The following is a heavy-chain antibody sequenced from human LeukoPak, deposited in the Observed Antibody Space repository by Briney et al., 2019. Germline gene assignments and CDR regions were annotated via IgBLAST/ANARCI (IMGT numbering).Heavy chain of an antibody. CDR3: AREAGGSYRRDAFDI. Sequence: GGSLRLSCAASGFTFSSYEMNWVRQAPGKGLEWVSYISSSGSTIYYADSVKGRFTISRDNAKNSLYLQMNSLRAEDTAVYYCAREAGGSYRRDAFDIWGQGTMVTVSP. CDR2: ISSSGSTI. J-gene: IGHJ3*02. V-gene: IGHV3-48*03. CDR1: GFTFSSYE. D-gene: IGHD1-26*01.